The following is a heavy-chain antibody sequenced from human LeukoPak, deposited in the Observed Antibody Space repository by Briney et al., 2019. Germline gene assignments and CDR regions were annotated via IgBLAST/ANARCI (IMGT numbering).Heavy chain of an antibody. CDR2: ISGDGTTT. V-gene: IGHV3-43*02. Sequence: QPGGSLRLSCAASGFTIGDYGMQGVRQAPGKGLEWVSLISGDGTTTYYAGSVKGRFTISRDNSKNSLYLQMTSLRTEDAALYYCAKEDERLADLWSYGVGFNYWGRGTLVTVSS. CDR3: AKEDERLADLWSYGVGFNY. J-gene: IGHJ4*02. D-gene: IGHD3-16*01. CDR1: GFTIGDYG.